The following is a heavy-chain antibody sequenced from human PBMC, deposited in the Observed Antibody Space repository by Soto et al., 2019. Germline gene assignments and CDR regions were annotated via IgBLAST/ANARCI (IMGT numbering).Heavy chain of an antibody. CDR3: ARFKYPDYYYYMDV. CDR1: GGSISSYY. V-gene: IGHV4-59*08. J-gene: IGHJ6*03. CDR2: IYYSGST. Sequence: QVQLQESGPGLVKPSETLSLTCTVSGGSISSYYWSWIRQPPGKGLEWIGYIYYSGSTNYNPSLKSRVTISVDTSKNQFSLKLSSVTAADTAVYYCARFKYPDYYYYMDVWGKGTTVTVSS.